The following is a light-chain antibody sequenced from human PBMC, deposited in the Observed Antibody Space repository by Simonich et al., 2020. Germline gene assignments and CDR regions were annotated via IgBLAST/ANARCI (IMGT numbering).Light chain of an antibody. Sequence: NFMLTQPHSVSESPGKTVTISCTRSSGSIASNYVPWYQQRPGSAPPTVIYEDNQRPFAGTDRFSGSIDSSSNSASLTISGLKTEDEADSYCQSYDSSSWVFGGGTKLTVL. CDR1: SGSIASNY. V-gene: IGLV6-57*03. J-gene: IGLJ3*02. CDR2: EDN. CDR3: QSYDSSSWV.